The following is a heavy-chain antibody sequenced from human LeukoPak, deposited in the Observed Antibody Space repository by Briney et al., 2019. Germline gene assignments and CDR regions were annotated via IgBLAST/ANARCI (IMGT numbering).Heavy chain of an antibody. CDR2: VYLTGTA. D-gene: IGHD4/OR15-4a*01. J-gene: IGHJ5*02. V-gene: IGHV4-39*01. CDR1: GDSISNGAYY. CDR3: ARLTIDQADSRGGFRFDP. Sequence: SETLSLTCTISGDSISNGAYYWGWIRQPPGKGLEWIAKVYLTGTAYYNPSLRSRLTLSVDTSKNQCSVRLNSVTAADTGLYYCARLTIDQADSRGGFRFDPWGQGTLVTVSS.